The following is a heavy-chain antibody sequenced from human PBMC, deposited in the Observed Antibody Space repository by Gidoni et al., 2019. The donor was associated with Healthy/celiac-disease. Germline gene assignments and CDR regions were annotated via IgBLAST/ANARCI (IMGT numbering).Heavy chain of an antibody. V-gene: IGHV4-34*01. D-gene: IGHD3-3*01. CDR3: ARARWSRLKIYYYYYYGMDV. CDR1: GGSFRGYY. CDR2: INHSGST. Sequence: HVLLQHWGAGLLKPSETLSLTCAVDGGSFRGYYWSWIRKPPGKGMEWSGEINHSGSTNYNPSLKRRVTIAVDTSKNQFSLKLSSVTAADTAVYFCARARWSRLKIYYYYYYGMDVWGQGTTVTVSS. J-gene: IGHJ6*02.